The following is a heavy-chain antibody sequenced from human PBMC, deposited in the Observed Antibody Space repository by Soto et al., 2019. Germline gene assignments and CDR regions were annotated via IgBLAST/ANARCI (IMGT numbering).Heavy chain of an antibody. J-gene: IGHJ6*02. CDR3: TTDRILWFGEYSFAIDV. CDR2: IKSKSDGETT. Sequence: AGGSLRLSFEVSGITFRNAWMSWVRQAPGKGLEWVGRIKSKSDGETTGYASPVKGRFTISRDDSTNTVYLRMTSLKSEDTGVYYCTTDRILWFGEYSFAIDVWGQGTTVTVSS. V-gene: IGHV3-15*05. CDR1: GITFRNAW. D-gene: IGHD3-10*01.